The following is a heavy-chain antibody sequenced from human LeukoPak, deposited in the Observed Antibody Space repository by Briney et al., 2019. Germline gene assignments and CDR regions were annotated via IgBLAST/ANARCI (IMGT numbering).Heavy chain of an antibody. J-gene: IGHJ4*02. Sequence: GGSLRHSCAASGFTVSNNYMTSVRQAPGKGLEWVSLISTGGSPYYTDSLKGRFTISRDNSKNTLFLQMNSLRAEDTAVYYCVRGFRGYSFDYWGQGTLVTVSS. CDR2: ISTGGSP. CDR3: VRGFRGYSFDY. V-gene: IGHV3-53*01. CDR1: GFTVSNNY.